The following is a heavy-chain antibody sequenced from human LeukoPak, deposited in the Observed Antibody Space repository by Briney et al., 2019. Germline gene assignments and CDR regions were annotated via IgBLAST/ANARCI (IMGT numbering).Heavy chain of an antibody. CDR2: IIPIFGTA. CDR3: AYGSDLNWFDP. D-gene: IGHD3-10*01. J-gene: IGHJ5*02. V-gene: IGHV1-69*13. CDR1: GYTFTGYY. Sequence: SVKVSCKASGYTFTGYYMHWVRQAPGQGLEWMGGIIPIFGTANYAQKFQGRVTITADESTSTAYMELSSLRSEDTAVYYCAYGSDLNWFDPWGQGTLVTVSS.